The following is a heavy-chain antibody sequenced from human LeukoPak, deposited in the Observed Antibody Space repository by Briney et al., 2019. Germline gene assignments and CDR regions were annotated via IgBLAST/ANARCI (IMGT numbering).Heavy chain of an antibody. V-gene: IGHV5-10-1*01. J-gene: IGHJ4*02. CDR1: GSSFTSYW. CDR3: ARQTYSSGWYEDY. CDR2: IDPSDSYT. Sequence: HGGSLQISCQGSGSSFTSYWISWVRQVPGKGLEWMGRIDPSDSYTNYSPSFQGHVTISADKSISTAYLQWSSLKASDTAMYYCARQTYSSGWYEDYWGQGTLVTVSS. D-gene: IGHD6-19*01.